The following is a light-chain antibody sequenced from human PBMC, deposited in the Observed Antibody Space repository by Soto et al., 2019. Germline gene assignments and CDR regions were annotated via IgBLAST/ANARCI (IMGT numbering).Light chain of an antibody. V-gene: IGLV2-14*01. CDR3: TSYTSRITYV. CDR1: SSDVGGYNY. Sequence: QSALTQPASVSGSPGQSITISCTGTSSDVGGYNYVSWYQQHPGKAPKLMIYEVSNRPSGVSNRFSGSQSGNTASLTISGLQAEDETDYYCTSYTSRITYVFGTGTPLPVL. J-gene: IGLJ1*01. CDR2: EVS.